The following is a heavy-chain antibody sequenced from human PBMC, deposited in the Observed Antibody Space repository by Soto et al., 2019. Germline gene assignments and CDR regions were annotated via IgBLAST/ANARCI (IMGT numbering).Heavy chain of an antibody. V-gene: IGHV4-31*03. D-gene: IGHD1-1*01. J-gene: IGHJ4*02. Sequence: QVQLQESGPGLVKPSQTLSLTCTVSGGSISSGGYYWSWIRQHPGKGLEWIGYIYYSGSTYYNPSLKSRVTISVDTSKNQFSLKLSSVTAADTAAYYCARDRSGAGTPTLDYWGQGTLVTVSS. CDR2: IYYSGST. CDR1: GGSISSGGYY. CDR3: ARDRSGAGTPTLDY.